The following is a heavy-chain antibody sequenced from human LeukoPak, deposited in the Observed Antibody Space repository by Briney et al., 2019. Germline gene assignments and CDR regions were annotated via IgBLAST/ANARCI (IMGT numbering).Heavy chain of an antibody. Sequence: GGSLRLSCAGSGFIFSSTWMHWVRQAPREGLVWVSRINSDGSTINYDDSVKGRLTISRDNAKNTLYLQMNSLRVEDTALYFCATAGNYRFDYWGQGTLITVSS. CDR3: ATAGNYRFDY. CDR1: GFIFSSTW. D-gene: IGHD1-7*01. CDR2: INSDGSTI. V-gene: IGHV3-74*01. J-gene: IGHJ4*02.